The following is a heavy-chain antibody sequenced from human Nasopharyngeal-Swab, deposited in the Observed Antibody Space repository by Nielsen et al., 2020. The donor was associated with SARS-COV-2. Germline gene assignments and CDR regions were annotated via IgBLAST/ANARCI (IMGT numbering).Heavy chain of an antibody. V-gene: IGHV3-11*06. J-gene: IGHJ4*02. Sequence: GGSLRLSCTVSGGSISSSSYYWGWIRQAPGKGLEWVSTISGSSGSMHYADSVKGRFTISRDNAKDSLYLQMNTLRAEDSAVYYCARDDNVGATAHFDHWGQGTLVTVSS. CDR1: GGSISSSS. D-gene: IGHD1-26*01. CDR3: ARDDNVGATAHFDH. CDR2: ISGSSGSM.